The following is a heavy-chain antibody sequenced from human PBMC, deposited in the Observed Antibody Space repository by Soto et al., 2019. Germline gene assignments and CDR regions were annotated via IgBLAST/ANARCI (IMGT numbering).Heavy chain of an antibody. D-gene: IGHD3-22*01. CDR1: GYSFATSG. Sequence: QVKLVQSGTEVKQPGASMKVSCKASGYSFATSGISWVRQAPGQGLEWMGWISAYNGNTNYDQKLQDRGNMTTDTSTSTAYLEVKNLRSDDTAVYYCARAGQYYDSSGYANWGQGTLVTVSS. CDR2: ISAYNGNT. CDR3: ARAGQYYDSSGYAN. V-gene: IGHV1-18*01. J-gene: IGHJ4*02.